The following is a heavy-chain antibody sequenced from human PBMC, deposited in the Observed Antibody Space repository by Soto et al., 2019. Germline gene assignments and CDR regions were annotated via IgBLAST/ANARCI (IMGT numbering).Heavy chain of an antibody. J-gene: IGHJ2*01. V-gene: IGHV4-4*07. Sequence: SETLSLTCTVSGGSISSYYWSWIRQPAGKGLEWIGRIYTSGSTNYNPSLKSRVTMSVDTSKNQFSLKLSSVTAADTAVYYCARASYYYDNSGYYDYWYFDLWGRGTLVTVSS. CDR2: IYTSGST. D-gene: IGHD3-22*01. CDR3: ARASYYYDNSGYYDYWYFDL. CDR1: GGSISSYY.